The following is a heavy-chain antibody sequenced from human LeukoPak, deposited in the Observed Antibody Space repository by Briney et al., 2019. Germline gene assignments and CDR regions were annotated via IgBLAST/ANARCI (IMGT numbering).Heavy chain of an antibody. CDR3: ATSQYSTGLSDF. Sequence: PSETLSLTCTVSGGSISRYYWSWIRQPPGKGLEWIGYVYHGGNTRYNPSLKSRVTVLGDTSKNQFSLRLTSVTAADTAVYYCATSQYSTGLSDFWGQGTLVTVSS. D-gene: IGHD6-25*01. CDR1: GGSISRYY. CDR2: VYHGGNT. J-gene: IGHJ4*02. V-gene: IGHV4-59*01.